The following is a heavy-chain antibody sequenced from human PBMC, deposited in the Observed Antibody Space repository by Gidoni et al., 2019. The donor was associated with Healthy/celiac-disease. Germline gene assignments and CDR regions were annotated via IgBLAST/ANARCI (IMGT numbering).Heavy chain of an antibody. Sequence: QVQLVQSGAEVKKPGSSVKVSCKASGGTFSSYTISWVRQAPGQGLEWMGRITPIRGIANYAQKFQGRVTITADKSTSTAYMELSSLRSEDTAVYYCARGKTYYDILTGSDAFDIWGQGTMVTVSS. CDR3: ARGKTYYDILTGSDAFDI. CDR1: GGTFSSYT. J-gene: IGHJ3*02. D-gene: IGHD3-9*01. V-gene: IGHV1-69*02. CDR2: ITPIRGIA.